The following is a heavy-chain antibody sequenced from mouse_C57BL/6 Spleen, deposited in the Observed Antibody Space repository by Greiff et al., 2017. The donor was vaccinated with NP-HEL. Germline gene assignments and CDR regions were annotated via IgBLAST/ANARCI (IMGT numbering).Heavy chain of an antibody. J-gene: IGHJ1*03. Sequence: VQLQESGAELVRPGTSVKVSCKASGYAFTNYLIEWVKQRPGQGLEWIGVINPGRGGTNYNETFKGKATLTADQSSSTAYMQLSSLTSEDSAVYFCARQGSTLYWYFDVWGTGTTVTVSS. CDR2: INPGRGGT. D-gene: IGHD5-1*01. CDR1: GYAFTNYL. CDR3: ARQGSTLYWYFDV. V-gene: IGHV1-54*01.